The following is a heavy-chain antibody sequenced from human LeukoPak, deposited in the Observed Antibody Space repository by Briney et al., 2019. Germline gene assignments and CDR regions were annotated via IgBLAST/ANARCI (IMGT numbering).Heavy chain of an antibody. CDR1: GYTFTSYD. D-gene: IGHD3-10*01. J-gene: IGHJ5*02. CDR2: MNPNSGNT. V-gene: IGHV1-8*03. CDR3: ARGNYYGSGSYYWFGP. Sequence: ASVKVSCKASGYTFTSYDINWVRQATGQGLEWMGWMNPNSGNTGYAQKFQGRVTITRNTSISTAYMELSSLRSEDTAVYYCARGNYYGSGSYYWFGPWGQGTLVTVSS.